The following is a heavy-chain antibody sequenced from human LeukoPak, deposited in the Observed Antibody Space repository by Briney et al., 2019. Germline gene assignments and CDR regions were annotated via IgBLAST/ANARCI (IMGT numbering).Heavy chain of an antibody. V-gene: IGHV3-64*01. CDR3: AREGGGYYDSSGYYYSY. CDR1: GFTFSSYA. Sequence: GGSLRLSCAASGFTFSSYAMHWVRQAPGKGLEYVSAISSNGGSTYYANSVKGRFTISRDSSKNTLYLQMGSLRAEDMAVHYCAREGGGYYDSSGYYYSYWGQGTLVTVSS. J-gene: IGHJ4*02. CDR2: ISSNGGST. D-gene: IGHD3-22*01.